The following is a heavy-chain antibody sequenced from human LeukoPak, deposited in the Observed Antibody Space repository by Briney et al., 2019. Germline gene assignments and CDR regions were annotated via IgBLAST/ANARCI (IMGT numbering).Heavy chain of an antibody. Sequence: GGSLRLSCAASGFTFNTSGMHWVRQAPGKGLEWVTFIRYDGSKKYYADSVKGRITISRDNSKNTLYLQMNSLRAEDTAVYYWARLTSVYDYVWGNYRPPDYWGQGTLVTVSS. CDR1: GFTFNTSG. J-gene: IGHJ4*02. D-gene: IGHD3-16*02. V-gene: IGHV3-30*02. CDR2: IRYDGSKK. CDR3: ARLTSVYDYVWGNYRPPDY.